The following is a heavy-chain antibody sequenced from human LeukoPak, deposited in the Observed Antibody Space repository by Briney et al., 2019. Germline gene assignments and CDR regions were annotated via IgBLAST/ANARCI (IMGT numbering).Heavy chain of an antibody. J-gene: IGHJ4*02. V-gene: IGHV4-30-2*06. CDR1: GGSIITGGYS. CDR2: IYHSGRT. CDR3: GRGSFDYGLGTLGLFDY. Sequence: PSPPLSLPCGVSGGSIITGGYSWNWSRQSPGQGLGWIGNIYHSGRTDYNPSLKSRATISIDRSKNKFSLKLSSVTAADTAVYYCGRGSFDYGLGTLGLFDYWGQGSLVTVSS. D-gene: IGHD3-16*01.